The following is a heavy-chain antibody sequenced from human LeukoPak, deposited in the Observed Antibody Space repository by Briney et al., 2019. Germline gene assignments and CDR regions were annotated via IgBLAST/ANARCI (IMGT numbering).Heavy chain of an antibody. CDR1: GFTFSGSA. Sequence: PGGSLRLSCAASGFTFSGSAMHWVRQASGKGLEWVGRIRSKANSYATAYAASVKGRFTISRDDSKNTAYLQMNSLRAEDTAVYYCARDSGIAVAAEWGQGTLVTVSS. D-gene: IGHD6-19*01. J-gene: IGHJ4*02. CDR2: IRSKANSYAT. V-gene: IGHV3-73*01. CDR3: ARDSGIAVAAE.